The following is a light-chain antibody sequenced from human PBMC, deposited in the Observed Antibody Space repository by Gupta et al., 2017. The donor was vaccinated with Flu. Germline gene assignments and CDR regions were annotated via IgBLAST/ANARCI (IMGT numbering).Light chain of an antibody. J-gene: IGLJ2*01. Sequence: SALTQPLSVSGSPGPSVPISCIGTSSNFGGYNSVSWYQQHPGKSPTLLLYNVNERPSRVSDLFVGSKSGNTASLTICGLQTGDEADYYCLSYADVYTLLFGGGTKLTVL. CDR1: SSNFGGYNS. CDR2: NVN. V-gene: IGLV2-11*01. CDR3: LSYADVYTLL.